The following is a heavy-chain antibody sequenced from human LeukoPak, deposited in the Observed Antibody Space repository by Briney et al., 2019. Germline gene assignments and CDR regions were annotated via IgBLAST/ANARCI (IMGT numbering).Heavy chain of an antibody. Sequence: PGGSLRLSCAASGFTFSSYGMHWVRQAPGKGLEWVAVISYDGSNKYYADSVKGRFTISRDNSKNTLYLQMNSLRAEDTAVYYCAKDIVVVVAATTYYYYYGMDVWGQGTTVTVSS. CDR3: AKDIVVVVAATTYYYYYGMDV. CDR1: GFTFSSYG. V-gene: IGHV3-30*18. D-gene: IGHD2-15*01. CDR2: ISYDGSNK. J-gene: IGHJ6*02.